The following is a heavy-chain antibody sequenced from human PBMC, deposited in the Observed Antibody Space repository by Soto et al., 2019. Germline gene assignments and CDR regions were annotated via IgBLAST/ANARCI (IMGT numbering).Heavy chain of an antibody. CDR3: ARLKRVAGRNRFDP. CDR1: GFTFSSYG. D-gene: IGHD6-19*01. V-gene: IGHV3-33*01. CDR2: ILYDGSSK. J-gene: IGHJ5*02. Sequence: QVQLVESGGGVVQPGTSLRLSCVTSGFTFSSYGMHWVRQAPGKGLEWVSVILYDGSSKYYADSVKGRFTISRDNSKNTLYLQMNSLRDEDTAVYYCARLKRVAGRNRFDPWGQGTLVTVSS.